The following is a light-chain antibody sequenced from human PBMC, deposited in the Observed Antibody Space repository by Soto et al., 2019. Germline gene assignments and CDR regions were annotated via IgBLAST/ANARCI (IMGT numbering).Light chain of an antibody. CDR3: CSYAGGYTFWV. V-gene: IGLV2-11*01. J-gene: IGLJ3*02. Sequence: QSALTQPRSVSGSPGQSVTISCTGTSSDVGGYNYVSWYQQHPGKAPKVMIYDVNKRPSGVPDRFSGSKSGNTASLTISGLQAEDEADYHCCSYAGGYTFWVFGGRTKLTVL. CDR2: DVN. CDR1: SSDVGGYNY.